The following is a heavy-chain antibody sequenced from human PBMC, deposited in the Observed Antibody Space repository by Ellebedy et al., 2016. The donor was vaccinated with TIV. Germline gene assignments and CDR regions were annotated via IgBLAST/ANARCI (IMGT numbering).Heavy chain of an antibody. CDR3: ARDFTGSGRFFDS. J-gene: IGHJ4*02. V-gene: IGHV3-23*01. CDR2: ISGSGGST. D-gene: IGHD3-10*01. Sequence: GESLKISCAASGFTFSSYAMSWVRQAPGKGLEWVSAISGSGGSTYYADSVKGRFTISRDNSKNTLFLQMNSLRAEDTAIYYCARDFTGSGRFFDSWGQGTLVIVSS. CDR1: GFTFSSYA.